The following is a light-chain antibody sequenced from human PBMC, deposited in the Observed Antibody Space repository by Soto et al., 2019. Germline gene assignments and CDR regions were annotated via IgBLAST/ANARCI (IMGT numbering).Light chain of an antibody. CDR3: QQSNSFPLT. V-gene: IGKV1-12*01. CDR1: QGISSR. Sequence: DIQMTQSPSSVSASVGDRVTITCRASQGISSRLAWYQQKPGKAPNLLIYAASSLQSGVPSRFSGSGSETDFTLTIVSLQPEDFATFYCQQSNSFPLTFGGGTKVDIK. CDR2: AAS. J-gene: IGKJ4*01.